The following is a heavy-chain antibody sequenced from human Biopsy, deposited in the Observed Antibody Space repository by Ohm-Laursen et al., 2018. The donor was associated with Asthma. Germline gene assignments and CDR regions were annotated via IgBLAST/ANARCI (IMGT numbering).Heavy chain of an antibody. CDR3: AKEVFPGWELRRGPDS. Sequence: SLRLSCAASGFSFSNYGMHWVRQAPGKGLDWVAVIAFHGTNRNYTDSEKGRFTISKDNSRNTLHLEMNSLRAEDTAVYLCAKEVFPGWELRRGPDSWGQGTLVTVSS. D-gene: IGHD1-26*01. CDR1: GFSFSNYG. J-gene: IGHJ4*02. V-gene: IGHV3-30*18. CDR2: IAFHGTNR.